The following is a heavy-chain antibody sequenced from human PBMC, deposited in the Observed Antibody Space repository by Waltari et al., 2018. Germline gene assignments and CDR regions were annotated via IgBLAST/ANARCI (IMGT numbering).Heavy chain of an antibody. CDR1: GGSFSGYY. CDR3: SGYYTRFDYYYMDV. Sequence: QVQLQQWGAGLLKPSETLSLTCAVYGGSFSGYYCSWIRQPPGKGLEWIGEINHSGSTNYNPSLKSRVTISVDTSKNQFSLKLSSVTAADTAVYYCSGYYTRFDYYYMDVWGKGTTVTVSS. V-gene: IGHV4-34*01. J-gene: IGHJ6*03. CDR2: INHSGST. D-gene: IGHD3-3*01.